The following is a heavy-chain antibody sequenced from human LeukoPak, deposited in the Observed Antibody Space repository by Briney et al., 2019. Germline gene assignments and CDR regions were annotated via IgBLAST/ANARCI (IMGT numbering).Heavy chain of an antibody. J-gene: IGHJ5*02. V-gene: IGHV3-49*03. CDR1: GFTFGDYA. D-gene: IGHD6-19*01. Sequence: GRSLRLSCTASGFTFGDYAMTWFRQAPGKGLEWVAFIRSSAYGGTTEYAASVKGRFTISRDDSKSIAYLQMNSLKTEDTAVYYCARRPCSSGCNNRFAPWGQGTLVTVSS. CDR2: IRSSAYGGTT. CDR3: ARRPCSSGCNNRFAP.